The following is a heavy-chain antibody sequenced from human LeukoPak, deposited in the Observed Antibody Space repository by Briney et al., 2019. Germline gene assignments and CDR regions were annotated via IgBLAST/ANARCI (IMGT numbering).Heavy chain of an antibody. Sequence: SETLSLTCTVSGYSISSGYYWGWIRQPPGKGLEWIGGIYHSGSTYYNPSLKSRVTISVDTSKNQFSLKLSSVTAADTAVYYCARGGMGVVVPAAVGFDPWGQGTLVTVSS. J-gene: IGHJ5*02. CDR1: GYSISSGYY. CDR3: ARGGMGVVVPAAVGFDP. D-gene: IGHD2-2*01. V-gene: IGHV4-38-2*02. CDR2: IYHSGST.